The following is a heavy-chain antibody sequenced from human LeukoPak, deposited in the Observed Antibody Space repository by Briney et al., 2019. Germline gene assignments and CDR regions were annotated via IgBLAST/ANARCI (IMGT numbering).Heavy chain of an antibody. CDR1: GGTFISYA. CDR3: ARFCSSTSCYVPPGYYYYGMDV. D-gene: IGHD2-2*01. CDR2: IIPIFGTA. V-gene: IGHV1-69*13. Sequence: SVKVSCKASGGTFISYAISWVRQAPGQGLEWMGGIIPIFGTANYAQKFQGRVTITADESTSTAYMELSSLRSEGTAVYYCARFCSSTSCYVPPGYYYYGMDVWGQGTTVTVSS. J-gene: IGHJ6*02.